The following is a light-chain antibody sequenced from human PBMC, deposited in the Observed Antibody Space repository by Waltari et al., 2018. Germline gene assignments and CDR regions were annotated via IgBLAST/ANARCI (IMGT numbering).Light chain of an antibody. CDR1: QNLTRY. CDR2: AAS. Sequence: DIQMTQSPSSLSAFVGDKVTITCRASQNLTRYLCWYQQRPGKAPKLLFYAASTLQSGVPSRFSGSGSGVDFTLTITSLQPEDFATYSCQQTNSVPWTFGRGTKVEIK. V-gene: IGKV1-39*01. J-gene: IGKJ1*01. CDR3: QQTNSVPWT.